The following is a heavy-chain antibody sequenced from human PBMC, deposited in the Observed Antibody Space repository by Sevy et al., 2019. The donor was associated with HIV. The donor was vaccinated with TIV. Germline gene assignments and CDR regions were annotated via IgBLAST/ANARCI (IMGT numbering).Heavy chain of an antibody. CDR2: INPNTGGT. CDR3: ARDHPGEGYFDY. CDR1: GYVFTDYY. Sequence: ASVNVSCKASGYVFTDYYMYWVRQAPGQGLEWMGWINPNTGGTNYAQKFQARVTMTRDTSISTVYMELSGLTSDDTALYYCARDHPGEGYFDYWGQGTLVTVSS. V-gene: IGHV1-2*02. J-gene: IGHJ4*02. D-gene: IGHD1-26*01.